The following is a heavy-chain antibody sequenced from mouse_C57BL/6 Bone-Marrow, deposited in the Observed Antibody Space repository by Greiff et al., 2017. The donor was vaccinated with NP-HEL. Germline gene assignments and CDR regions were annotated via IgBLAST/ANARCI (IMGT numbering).Heavy chain of an antibody. CDR2: IDPETGGT. CDR3: TRSLYYYGSSAGYAMDY. Sequence: VQLQQSGAELVRPGASVTLSCKASGYTFTDYEMHWVKQTPVHGLEWIGAIDPETGGTAYNQKFKGKAILTADKSSSTAYMELRSLTSEDSAVYYCTRSLYYYGSSAGYAMDYWGQGTSVTVSS. D-gene: IGHD1-1*01. CDR1: GYTFTDYE. J-gene: IGHJ4*01. V-gene: IGHV1-15*01.